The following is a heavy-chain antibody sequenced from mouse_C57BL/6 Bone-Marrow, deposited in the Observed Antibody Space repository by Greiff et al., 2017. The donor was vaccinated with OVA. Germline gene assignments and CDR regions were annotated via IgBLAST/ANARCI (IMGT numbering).Heavy chain of an antibody. CDR3: ARGLTTYWYFGV. V-gene: IGHV1-72*01. J-gene: IGHJ1*03. Sequence: QVQLQQPGAELVKPGASVKLSCKASGYTFTSYWMHWVKQRPGRGLEWIGRIDPNSGGTKYNEKFKSKATLTVDKPSSTAYMQLSSLTSEVSAVYYCARGLTTYWYFGVWGTGATVTVSS. CDR1: GYTFTSYW. D-gene: IGHD2-13*01. CDR2: IDPNSGGT.